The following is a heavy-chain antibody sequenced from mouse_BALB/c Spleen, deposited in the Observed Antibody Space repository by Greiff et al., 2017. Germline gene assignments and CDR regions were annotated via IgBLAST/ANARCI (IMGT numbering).Heavy chain of an antibody. V-gene: IGHV1S126*01. Sequence: QVQLKESGPQLVRPGASVKISCKASGYSFTSYWMHWVKQRPGQGLEWIGMIDPSDSETRLNQKFKDKATLTVDKSSSTAYMQLSSPTSEDSAVYYCARGDYYGSSPFAYWGLGTLVTVSA. J-gene: IGHJ3*01. CDR2: IDPSDSET. CDR1: GYSFTSYW. CDR3: ARGDYYGSSPFAY. D-gene: IGHD1-1*01.